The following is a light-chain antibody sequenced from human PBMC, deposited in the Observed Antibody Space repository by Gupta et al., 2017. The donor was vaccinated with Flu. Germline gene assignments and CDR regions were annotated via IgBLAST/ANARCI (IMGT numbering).Light chain of an antibody. V-gene: IGKV4-1*01. J-gene: IGKJ2*01. Sequence: SLGERAAINCRSSQPSRDGSKNKNSLAWYQQKPGQPPKLLIYWTSTRESGVPDRFSGSGSGTSFTLTITSLQAEDVAVYYCQQHHSPPYTFGQGTRVEIK. CDR3: QQHHSPPYT. CDR2: WTS. CDR1: QPSRDGSKNKNS.